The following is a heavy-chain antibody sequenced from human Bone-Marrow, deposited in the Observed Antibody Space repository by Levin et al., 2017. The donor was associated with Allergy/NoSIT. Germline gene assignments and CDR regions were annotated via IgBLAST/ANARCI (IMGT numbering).Heavy chain of an antibody. Sequence: EASVKVSCKASGDSFSSYAISWLRQAPGQGLEWMGGIIPIFGSTNYAPKFQDRVIITADKSTITASMELSSLTSEDTAIYYCARDPFSSGFYYPYYFDSWGQGTLVTVSS. D-gene: IGHD3-22*01. J-gene: IGHJ4*02. V-gene: IGHV1-69*06. CDR1: GDSFSSYA. CDR2: IIPIFGST. CDR3: ARDPFSSGFYYPYYFDS.